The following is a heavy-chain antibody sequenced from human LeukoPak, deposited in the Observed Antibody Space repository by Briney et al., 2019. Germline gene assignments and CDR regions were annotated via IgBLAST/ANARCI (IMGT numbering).Heavy chain of an antibody. Sequence: PGGSLRLSCAASGFTFSPYSMNWVRQAPGKGLEWVSFISSSSSYIYYADSVKGRFTISRDNSKNTLYLQMNSLRAEDTAVYYCAKYHSRYYDSSGYWDDYWGQGTLVTVSS. V-gene: IGHV3-21*04. CDR1: GFTFSPYS. CDR2: ISSSSSYI. D-gene: IGHD3-22*01. J-gene: IGHJ4*02. CDR3: AKYHSRYYDSSGYWDDY.